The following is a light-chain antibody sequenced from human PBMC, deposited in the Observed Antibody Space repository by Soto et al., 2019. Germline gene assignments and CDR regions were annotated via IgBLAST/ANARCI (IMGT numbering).Light chain of an antibody. CDR2: DAS. J-gene: IGKJ1*01. CDR3: QQFYNYPRT. Sequence: IRMTQSPSSFSASTGDIVSITCRATQDIGTYLAWYQQIPGKAPKLLIYDASTLQTGVPSRFSGSGSGTDFTLTISYLQSEDFGTYYCQQFYNYPRTFGQGTKVDIK. CDR1: QDIGTY. V-gene: IGKV1-8*01.